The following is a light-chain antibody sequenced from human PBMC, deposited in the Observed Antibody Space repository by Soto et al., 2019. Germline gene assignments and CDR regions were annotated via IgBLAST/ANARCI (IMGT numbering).Light chain of an antibody. V-gene: IGLV2-14*01. CDR3: SSYTSSSTYV. Sequence: QSVLTQPASVSGSPGQSITISCTGTGSDVGGYDYVSWYQHHPGKAPKVMIYEVTNRPSGVSNRFSGSKPGNTASLTISGLLAEDEADYYCSSYTSSSTYVFGTGTKVTVL. J-gene: IGLJ1*01. CDR1: GSDVGGYDY. CDR2: EVT.